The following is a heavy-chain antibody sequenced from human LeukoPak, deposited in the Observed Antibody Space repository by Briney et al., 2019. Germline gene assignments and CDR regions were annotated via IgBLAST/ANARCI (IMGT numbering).Heavy chain of an antibody. J-gene: IGHJ4*02. CDR1: GGSISSSSYY. CDR3: ARRRYSGYDAGYFDY. V-gene: IGHV4-39*01. CDR2: IYYSGST. Sequence: SETLSLTCTVSGGSISSSSYYWGWIRQPPGTGLEWIGSIYYSGSTYYNPSLKSRVTISVDTSKNQFSLKLSSVTAADTAVYYCARRRYSGYDAGYFDYWGQGTLVTVSS. D-gene: IGHD5-12*01.